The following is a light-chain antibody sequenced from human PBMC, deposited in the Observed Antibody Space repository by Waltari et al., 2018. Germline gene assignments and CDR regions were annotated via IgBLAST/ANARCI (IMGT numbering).Light chain of an antibody. CDR2: GAS. V-gene: IGKV3-20*01. CDR1: QSVSSSY. J-gene: IGKJ5*01. Sequence: DTVLTQSSVTLSLSPGQRATGSCRASQSVSSSYLAWYQQRPGQAPRRLIYGASGRASGIADRSSGSGYGTDFTRTISRLEPGDVAVYDCQKYSGAITFGQATRLEI. CDR3: QKYSGAIT.